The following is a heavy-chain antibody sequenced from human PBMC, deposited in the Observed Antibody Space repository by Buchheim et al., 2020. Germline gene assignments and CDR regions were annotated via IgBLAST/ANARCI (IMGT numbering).Heavy chain of an antibody. D-gene: IGHD3-16*01. CDR1: GFTFSSYW. CDR3: ASDTYYDYIWGGNYYGMDV. V-gene: IGHV3-7*01. J-gene: IGHJ6*02. Sequence: EVQLVESGGGLVQPGGSLRLSCAASGFTFSSYWMSWVRQAPGKGLEWVANIKQDGSEKYYVDSVKGRSTISRDNAKNSLYLQMNSLRAEDTAVYYCASDTYYDYIWGGNYYGMDVWGQGTT. CDR2: IKQDGSEK.